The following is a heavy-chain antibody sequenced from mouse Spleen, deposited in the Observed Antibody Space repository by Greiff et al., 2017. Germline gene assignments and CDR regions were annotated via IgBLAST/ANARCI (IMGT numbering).Heavy chain of an antibody. V-gene: IGHV1-69*02. CDR1: GYTFTSYW. CDR2: LYPYASST. CDR3: TIYAY. J-gene: IGHJ3*01. Sequence: QFQLQQPGAELVRPGASVKLSCKASGYTFTSYWINWVKQRTGQGLEWIVNLYPYASSTNYNQKFKDNATLTVDKASSTAYMQLSSPTSEDSSVYYCTIYAYGGQGTLVTVSA.